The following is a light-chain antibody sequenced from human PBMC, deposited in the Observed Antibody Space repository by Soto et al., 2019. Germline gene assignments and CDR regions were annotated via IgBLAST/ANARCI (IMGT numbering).Light chain of an antibody. CDR1: QDISNN. CDR3: QQYDNVPVT. J-gene: IGKJ5*01. V-gene: IGKV1-33*01. Sequence: DTQMTQSPSSLSASIGDRVTITCLASQDISNNLNWFQQKSGQAPKLLIFDAFHLQTGVPSRFSGSASGTEFTFAMSSLQPEDVATYYCQQYDNVPVTFGQGTRLDIK. CDR2: DAF.